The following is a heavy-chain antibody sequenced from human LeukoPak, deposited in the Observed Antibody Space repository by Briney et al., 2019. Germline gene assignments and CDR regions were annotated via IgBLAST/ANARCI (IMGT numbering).Heavy chain of an antibody. CDR3: ARASSDYYDSSGYEAFDI. CDR1: GGTFSSYA. Sequence: ASVKVSCKASGGTFSSYAISWVRQAPGQGLEWMGRIIPILGIANYAQKFQGRVTITADKSTSTAYMELSSLRSEDTAVYYCARASSDYYDSSGYEAFDIWGQGTMVTVSS. V-gene: IGHV1-69*04. D-gene: IGHD3-22*01. J-gene: IGHJ3*02. CDR2: IIPILGIA.